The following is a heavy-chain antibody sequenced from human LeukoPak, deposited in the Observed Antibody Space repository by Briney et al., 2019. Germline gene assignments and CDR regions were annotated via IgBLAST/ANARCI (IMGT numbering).Heavy chain of an antibody. CDR2: ISGSGGST. CDR3: AKGTYGSGSYPYFDY. J-gene: IGHJ4*02. D-gene: IGHD3-10*01. V-gene: IGHV3-23*01. Sequence: GGSLRLSCAASGFTFSSYAMSWVRQAPGKGLEWVSAISGSGGSTYYADSVKGRFTISRDNSKNTLYLQMNSLRAEDTAVYYCAKGTYGSGSYPYFDYGGQGTLVTVSS. CDR1: GFTFSSYA.